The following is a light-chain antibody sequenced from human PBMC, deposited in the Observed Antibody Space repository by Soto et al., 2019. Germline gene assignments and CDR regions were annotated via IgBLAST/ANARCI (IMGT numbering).Light chain of an antibody. Sequence: DIVLTQTPLSSPVTLGQPASISCRSSQSLVHGDGNTYFNWLLQRPGQPPRLLIYQISKGNTRVPERFPDRWAGTDSTPTTSRVEAEDVGVYYSVQATQSYTFSQGTKLYIK. V-gene: IGKV2-24*01. CDR3: VQATQSYT. CDR2: QIS. CDR1: QSLVHGDGNTY. J-gene: IGKJ2*01.